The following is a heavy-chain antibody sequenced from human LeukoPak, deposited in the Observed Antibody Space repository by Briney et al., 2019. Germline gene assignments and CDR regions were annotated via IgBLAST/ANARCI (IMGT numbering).Heavy chain of an antibody. CDR2: ISGSGGST. J-gene: IGHJ6*03. D-gene: IGHD3-10*01. Sequence: GGSLRLSCAASGFTFSSYAMSWVRQAPGKGLEWVSAISGSGGSTYYADSVKGRFTISRDNSKNTLYLQMNSLRAEDTAVYYCAKAGLLWFGEQSPLPYYYMDVWGKGTTVTVSS. CDR1: GFTFSSYA. CDR3: AKAGLLWFGEQSPLPYYYMDV. V-gene: IGHV3-23*01.